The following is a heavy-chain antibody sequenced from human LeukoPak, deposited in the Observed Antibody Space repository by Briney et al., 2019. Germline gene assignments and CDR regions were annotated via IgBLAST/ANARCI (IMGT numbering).Heavy chain of an antibody. CDR3: AKDVGWVVVNWFDP. V-gene: IGHV3-23*01. CDR2: ISCSGGST. Sequence: WSLRLSCAASGFTFISYAMSWVRQAPEKGLEWVSAISCSGGSTYYADSVKGRFTISRDNSKNTLFLQMNSLRTEDTAVYYCAKDVGWVVVNWFDPWGQGTLVTVSS. CDR1: GFTFISYA. D-gene: IGHD2-15*01. J-gene: IGHJ5*02.